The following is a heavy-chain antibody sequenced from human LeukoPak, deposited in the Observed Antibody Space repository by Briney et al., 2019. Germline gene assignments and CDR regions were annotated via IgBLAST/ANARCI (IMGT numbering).Heavy chain of an antibody. D-gene: IGHD6-13*01. J-gene: IGHJ6*03. CDR2: IYKNGDT. V-gene: IGHV4-61*02. Sequence: SGIRRLATKRLEWIGRIYKNGDTNYNPSLNSRVTISLNTSRNQFSLKLTSVTAADTAVYFWASRRAASLPYYLFMVNWGKGST. CDR3: ASRRAASLPYYLFMVN.